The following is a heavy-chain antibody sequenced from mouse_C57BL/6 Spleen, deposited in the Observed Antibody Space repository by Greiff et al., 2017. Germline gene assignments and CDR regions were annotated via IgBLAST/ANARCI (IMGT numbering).Heavy chain of an antibody. Sequence: QVQLQQPGAELVRPGASVKLSCKASGYTFTDYYINWVKQRPGQGLEWIARIYPGSGNTYYNEKFKGKATLTAEKSSSTAYMQHSSLTSEDSAVYFCAREVYYGSRSFFAYWGQGTLVTVSA. D-gene: IGHD1-1*01. J-gene: IGHJ3*01. V-gene: IGHV1-76*01. CDR1: GYTFTDYY. CDR3: AREVYYGSRSFFAY. CDR2: IYPGSGNT.